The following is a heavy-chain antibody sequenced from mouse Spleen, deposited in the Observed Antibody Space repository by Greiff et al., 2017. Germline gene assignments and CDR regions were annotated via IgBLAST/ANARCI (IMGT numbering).Heavy chain of an antibody. D-gene: IGHD1-1*01. CDR1: GYAFTNYL. CDR3: ARSDYYGSSPY. Sequence: QVQLQQSGAELVRPGTSVKVSCKASGYAFTNYLIEWVKQRPGQGLEWIGVINPGSGGTNYNEKFKGKATLTADKSSSTAYMQLSSLTSEDSAVYFCARSDYYGSSPYWGQGTTLAVSS. CDR2: INPGSGGT. J-gene: IGHJ2*01. V-gene: IGHV1-54*01.